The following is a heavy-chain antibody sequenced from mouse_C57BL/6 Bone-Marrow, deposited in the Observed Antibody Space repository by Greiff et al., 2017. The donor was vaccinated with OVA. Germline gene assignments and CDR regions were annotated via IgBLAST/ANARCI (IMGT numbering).Heavy chain of an antibody. CDR1: GYTFTDYE. J-gene: IGHJ2*01. CDR3: TRSYSNYGDFDY. CDR2: IDPETGGT. D-gene: IGHD2-5*01. V-gene: IGHV1-15*01. Sequence: QVQLQQSGAELVRPGASVTLSCKASGYTFTDYEMHWVKQTPVHGLEWIGAIDPETGGTAYNQKFKGKAILTADKSSRPAYMELRSLTSEDSAVYYCTRSYSNYGDFDYWGQGTTLTVSS.